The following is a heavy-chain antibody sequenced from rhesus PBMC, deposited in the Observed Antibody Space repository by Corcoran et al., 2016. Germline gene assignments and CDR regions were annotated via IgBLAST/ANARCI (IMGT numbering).Heavy chain of an antibody. V-gene: IGHV3S18*01. Sequence: EVQLVESGGGLAKPGGSLRLSCAASGFSFSDYYMYWVRQAPGKGLEWVSGISYTGGITYYADSVKGRFTISRENAKNTLYLQMDSLRAEDTAVYYCARDDWGDYEGDYWGQGVLVTVSS. CDR3: ARDDWGDYEGDY. D-gene: IGHD3-34*01. J-gene: IGHJ4*01. CDR2: ISYTGGIT. CDR1: GFSFSDYY.